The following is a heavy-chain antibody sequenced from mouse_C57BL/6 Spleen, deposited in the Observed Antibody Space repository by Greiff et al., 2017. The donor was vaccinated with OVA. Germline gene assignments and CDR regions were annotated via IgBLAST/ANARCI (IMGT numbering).Heavy chain of an antibody. V-gene: IGHV1-80*01. CDR3: ARYDYYAMDY. Sequence: QVQLKESGAELVKPGASVKISCKASGYAFSSYWMNWVKQRPGKGLEWIGQIYPGDGDTNYNGKFKGQATLTADKSSSTASMQLSSLTSEDSAVYICARYDYYAMDYWGQGTSVTVSS. J-gene: IGHJ4*01. CDR2: IYPGDGDT. CDR1: GYAFSSYW.